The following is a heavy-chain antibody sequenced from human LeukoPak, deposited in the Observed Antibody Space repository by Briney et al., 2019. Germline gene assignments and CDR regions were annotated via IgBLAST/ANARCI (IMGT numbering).Heavy chain of an antibody. CDR2: ISAYNGNT. CDR1: GYTFTSYY. V-gene: IGHV1-18*04. D-gene: IGHD6-19*01. Sequence: ASVKVSCKASGYTFTSYYMHWVRQAPGQGLEWMGWISAYNGNTNHAQKLQGRVTMTTDTSTNTAYMELKSLRYDDTAVYYCARGESTSGWYYWGQGTLVTVSS. J-gene: IGHJ4*02. CDR3: ARGESTSGWYY.